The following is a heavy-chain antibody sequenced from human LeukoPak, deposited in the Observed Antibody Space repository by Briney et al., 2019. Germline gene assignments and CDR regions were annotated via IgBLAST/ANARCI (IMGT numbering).Heavy chain of an antibody. Sequence: GGSLRLSCAASGFTFDDYAMHWVRQAPGKGLEWVSGISWNSGSIGYADSVKGRFTISRDNSKNTLYLQMNSLRAEDTAVYYCARAPYDFWSGYLDYWGQGTLVTVSS. CDR1: GFTFDDYA. CDR3: ARAPYDFWSGYLDY. CDR2: ISWNSGSI. D-gene: IGHD3-3*01. J-gene: IGHJ4*02. V-gene: IGHV3-9*01.